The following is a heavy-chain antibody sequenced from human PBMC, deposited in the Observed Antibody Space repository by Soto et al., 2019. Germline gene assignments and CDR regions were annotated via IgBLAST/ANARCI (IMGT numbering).Heavy chain of an antibody. CDR1: RGSISSGDWH. CDR2: IHHSGST. D-gene: IGHD2-2*01. J-gene: IGHJ4*02. CDR3: ARGEQWLVPAAINFVY. Sequence: PSETLSLTCTVSRGSISSGDWHWTWIRQPPGKGLEWIGDIHHSGSTNYNPSLKSRITISVDTSKKQFSLKLSSVTAADTAVYYCARGEQWLVPAAINFVYWGRGTLVTVSS. V-gene: IGHV4-31*03.